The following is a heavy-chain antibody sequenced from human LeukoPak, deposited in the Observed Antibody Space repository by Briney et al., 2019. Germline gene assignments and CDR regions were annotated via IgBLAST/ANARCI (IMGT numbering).Heavy chain of an antibody. Sequence: APVKVSCKASGYTFTSYYMHWVRQAPGQGLEWMGIINPSGGSTSYAQKFQGRVAMTRDTSTSTVYMELSSLRSEDTAVYYCARDRYYYGMDVWGQGTTVTVSS. CDR3: ARDRYYYGMDV. CDR1: GYTFTSYY. J-gene: IGHJ6*02. V-gene: IGHV1-46*01. CDR2: INPSGGST.